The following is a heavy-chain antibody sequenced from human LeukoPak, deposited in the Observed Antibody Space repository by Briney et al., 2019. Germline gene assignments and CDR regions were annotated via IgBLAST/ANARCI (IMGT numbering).Heavy chain of an antibody. CDR2: VNPNNGVP. CDR3: AREVGYSSSYYGRFDP. CDR1: GYTFTGYY. D-gene: IGHD1-26*01. J-gene: IGHJ5*02. Sequence: ASVKVSCKASGYTFTGYYMHWVRQAPGQGLEWMGRVNPNNGVPNYAQKFQGRVTMTRETAISTAYMELSSLRYDDTAVYFCAREVGYSSSYYGRFDPWGQGTLVTVSS. V-gene: IGHV1-2*06.